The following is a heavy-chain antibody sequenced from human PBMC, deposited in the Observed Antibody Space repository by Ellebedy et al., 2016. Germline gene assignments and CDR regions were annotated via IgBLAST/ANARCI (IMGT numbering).Heavy chain of an antibody. D-gene: IGHD6-13*01. CDR3: TSHSIPAAGTY. V-gene: IGHV3-49*03. J-gene: IGHJ4*02. Sequence: GGSLRLSCTASGFTFGDYAMSWFRQAPGKGLEWVGFIRSKAYGGTTEYAASVKGRFTISRDDSKSIAYLQVNSLKTEDTAVYYCTSHSIPAAGTYWGQGTLVTVSS. CDR2: IRSKAYGGTT. CDR1: GFTFGDYA.